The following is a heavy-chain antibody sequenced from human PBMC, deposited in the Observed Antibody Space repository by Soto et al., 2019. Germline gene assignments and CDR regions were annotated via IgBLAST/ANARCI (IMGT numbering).Heavy chain of an antibody. CDR1: GGTFSSYT. V-gene: IGHV1-69*02. D-gene: IGHD3-16*01. CDR3: ATLGGGISASSWGAFDI. J-gene: IGHJ3*02. Sequence: ASVKVSCKASGGTFSSYTISWVRQAPGQGLEWMGRIIPILGIANYAQKFQGRVTITADKSTSTAYMELSSLRSEDTAVYYCATLGGGISASSWGAFDIWGQGTMVTVSS. CDR2: IIPILGIA.